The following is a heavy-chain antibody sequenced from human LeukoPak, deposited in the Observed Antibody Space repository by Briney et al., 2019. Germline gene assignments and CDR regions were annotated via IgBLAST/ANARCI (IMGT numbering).Heavy chain of an antibody. J-gene: IGHJ4*02. Sequence: SETLSLTCTVSGGSISSYYWSWIRQPPGKGLEWIGYIYYSGSTNYNPSLKSRVTISVDTSKNQFSLKLSSVTAADTAVYYCARLGYHLDYWGQGTLVTVSS. CDR2: IYYSGST. D-gene: IGHD2-15*01. CDR3: ARLGYHLDY. V-gene: IGHV4-59*08. CDR1: GGSISSYY.